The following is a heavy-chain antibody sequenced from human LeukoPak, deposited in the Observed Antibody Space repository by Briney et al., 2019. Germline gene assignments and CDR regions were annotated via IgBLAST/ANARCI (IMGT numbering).Heavy chain of an antibody. J-gene: IGHJ3*02. D-gene: IGHD3-22*01. CDR3: ARDSYDSSGYAFDI. CDR2: IYGAGST. V-gene: IGHV3-53*01. Sequence: GGSLRLSCAASGFTVSNYYMSWVRQAPGKGLEWVSVIYGAGSTYYADSVKGRFTISRDNSKNTLYLQMSSLRAEDTAMYYCARDSYDSSGYAFDIWGQGTMVTVSS. CDR1: GFTVSNYY.